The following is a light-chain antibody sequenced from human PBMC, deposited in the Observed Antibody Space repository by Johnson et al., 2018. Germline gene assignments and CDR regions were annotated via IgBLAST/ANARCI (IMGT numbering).Light chain of an antibody. V-gene: IGLV1-51*02. CDR1: SSNIGNNY. J-gene: IGLJ1*01. CDR2: ENN. Sequence: QSVLTQPPLVFEDLGKKVTISCSGSSSNIGNNYVSWYQQLPGTAPKLLIYENNKRPSGIPDRFSGSKSRTSATLGITGLQTGDEADYYCGTWDSSLSAGNVFGTGTKVTVL. CDR3: GTWDSSLSAGNV.